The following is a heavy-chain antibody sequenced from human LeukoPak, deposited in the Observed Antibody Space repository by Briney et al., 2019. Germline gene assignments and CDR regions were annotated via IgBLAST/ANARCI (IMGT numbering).Heavy chain of an antibody. V-gene: IGHV4-39*01. CDR1: GGSISNSNYY. J-gene: IGHJ4*02. CDR2: IYYSGNT. Sequence: SETLSLTCTVSGGSISNSNYYWGWVRQPPGKGLEWIGTIYYSGNTYYTPSLKSRVTISVDTSKNQFSLRLSSVTAAYTALYFCIRHGKKVGNNANPLDFWGKGTLFTVS. CDR3: IRHGKKVGNNANPLDF. D-gene: IGHD3/OR15-3a*01.